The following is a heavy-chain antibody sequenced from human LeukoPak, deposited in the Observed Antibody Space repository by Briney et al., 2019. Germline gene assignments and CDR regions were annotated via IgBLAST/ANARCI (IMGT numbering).Heavy chain of an antibody. J-gene: IGHJ5*02. V-gene: IGHV4-59*11. D-gene: IGHD3-22*01. Sequence: PSETLSLTCSVSGGSISSHYWSWIRQPPGKGLEWIGYIYYSGSTNYNPSLKSRVTISVDTSKNQFSLKLSSVTAADTAVYYCAREMGWDYDSSGYYYGNWFDPWGQGTLVTVSS. CDR3: AREMGWDYDSSGYYYGNWFDP. CDR1: GGSISSHY. CDR2: IYYSGST.